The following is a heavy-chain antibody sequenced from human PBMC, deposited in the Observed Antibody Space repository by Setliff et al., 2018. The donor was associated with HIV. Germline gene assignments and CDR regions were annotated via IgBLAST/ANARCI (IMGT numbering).Heavy chain of an antibody. D-gene: IGHD3-10*01. CDR1: GYTFTDYY. V-gene: IGHV1-69-2*01. CDR2: VDPKNGKT. J-gene: IGHJ4*02. Sequence: ASVTVSCKASGYTFTDYYMQWVQQAPGKGLEWMGRVDPKNGKTLYAENLRGRITNTADTSTDTAYMELNSLRSEDTAMYYCATLDYYGSQTYNLALHYWGQGTLVTVSS. CDR3: ATLDYYGSQTYNLALHY.